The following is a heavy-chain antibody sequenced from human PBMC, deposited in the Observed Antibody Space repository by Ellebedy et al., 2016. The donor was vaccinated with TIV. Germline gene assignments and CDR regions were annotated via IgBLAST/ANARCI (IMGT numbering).Heavy chain of an antibody. D-gene: IGHD1-26*01. CDR1: GFTFSSYG. J-gene: IGHJ4*02. CDR3: ARGRLSGSQYSGSLGCCADY. CDR2: ISYDGSNK. Sequence: PGGSLRLSCAASGFTFSSYGMHWVRQAPGKGLEWVAVISYDGSNKYYADSVKGRFTISRDNSKNTLYLQMNSLRTEDTAVYYCARGRLSGSQYSGSLGCCADYWGQGSMVTVSS. V-gene: IGHV3-30*03.